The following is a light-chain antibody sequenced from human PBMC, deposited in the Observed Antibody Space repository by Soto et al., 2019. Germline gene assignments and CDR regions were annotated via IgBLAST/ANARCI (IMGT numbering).Light chain of an antibody. CDR1: QDISSY. V-gene: IGKV1-9*01. CDR3: QQLNGYPFT. J-gene: IGKJ3*01. CDR2: AAS. Sequence: DIQLTQSPSFLSASVGDRVTITCRASQDISSYLAWYQQKPGKAPKLLIYAASTLHGGFPSRFSGSGSGTEFTLTISSLQPEDFATYYCQQLNGYPFTFGPGTKVDIK.